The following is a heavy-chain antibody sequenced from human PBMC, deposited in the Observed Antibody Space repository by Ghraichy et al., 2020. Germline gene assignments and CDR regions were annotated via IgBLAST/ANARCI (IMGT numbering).Heavy chain of an antibody. CDR1: GGSISSNNW. J-gene: IGHJ4*02. Sequence: SETLSLTCAVSGGSISSNNWWSWVRQPPGKGLEWIGEIYHSVRTNYNPSLKSRVTISVDKSKNQFSLKLSSVTAADTAVYYCASRKWEQPPPADWGQGTLVTVSS. CDR2: IYHSVRT. D-gene: IGHD1-26*01. CDR3: ASRKWEQPPPAD. V-gene: IGHV4-4*02.